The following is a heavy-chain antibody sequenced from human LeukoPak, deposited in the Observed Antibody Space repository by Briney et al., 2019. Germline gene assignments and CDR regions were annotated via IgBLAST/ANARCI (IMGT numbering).Heavy chain of an antibody. D-gene: IGHD6-19*01. Sequence: SETLSLTCSVSGGSISGFYWSWIRQPPGKELEWIGYVLHSGLTNYNPSLRGRVTISRDMSKNQFSLDLTSVTAADTAVYYCARSRKQLLSPYFDYWGQGHLVSVSS. CDR1: GGSISGFY. CDR2: VLHSGLT. V-gene: IGHV4-59*01. CDR3: ARSRKQLLSPYFDY. J-gene: IGHJ4*02.